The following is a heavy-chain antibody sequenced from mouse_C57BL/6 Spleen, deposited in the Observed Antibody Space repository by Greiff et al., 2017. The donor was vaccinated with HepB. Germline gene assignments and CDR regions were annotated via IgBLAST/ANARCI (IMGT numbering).Heavy chain of an antibody. CDR2: IHPSDSDT. V-gene: IGHV1-74*01. J-gene: IGHJ2*01. Sequence: QVQLKQPGAELVKPGASVKVSCKASGYTFTSYWMHWVKQRPGQGLEWIGRIHPSDSDTNYNQKFKGKATLTVDKSSSTAYMQLSSLTSEDSAVYYCANSGDWDYYGSSYGGKYDYWGQGTTLTVSS. D-gene: IGHD1-1*01. CDR1: GYTFTSYW. CDR3: ANSGDWDYYGSSYGGKYDY.